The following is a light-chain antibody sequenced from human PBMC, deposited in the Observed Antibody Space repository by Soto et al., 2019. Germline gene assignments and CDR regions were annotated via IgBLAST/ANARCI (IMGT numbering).Light chain of an antibody. J-gene: IGKJ1*01. CDR2: TAS. CDR1: QSIGIW. Sequence: DIKMTQSPSTLSASVGDRVAITCRASQSIGIWLAWYQQKPGKAPKLLIYTASSLESGVPSRFSGSGSGTQFTLTISSLQPDDFATYYCQQYKDYSWTFGQGTKGEIK. V-gene: IGKV1-5*03. CDR3: QQYKDYSWT.